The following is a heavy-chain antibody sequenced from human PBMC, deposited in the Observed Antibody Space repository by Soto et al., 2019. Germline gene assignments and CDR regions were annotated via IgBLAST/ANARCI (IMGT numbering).Heavy chain of an antibody. CDR1: GYTFTSYG. D-gene: IGHD3-3*01. CDR3: ARDPRALRFLEWLSWFDP. V-gene: IGHV1-18*01. CDR2: ISAYNGNT. Sequence: ASVKVSCKASGYTFTSYGISWVRQAPGQGLDWMGWISAYNGNTNYAQKLQGRVTMTTDTSTSTAYMELRSLRSDDTAVYYCARDPRALRFLEWLSWFDPWGQGTLVT. J-gene: IGHJ5*02.